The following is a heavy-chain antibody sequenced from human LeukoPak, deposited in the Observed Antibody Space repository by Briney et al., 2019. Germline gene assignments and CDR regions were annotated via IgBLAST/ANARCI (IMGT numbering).Heavy chain of an antibody. J-gene: IGHJ4*02. Sequence: ASVKVSCKASGGTFSSYAISWVRQAPGQGLEWMGRIIPILGIANYAQKFQGRVTITTDESTSTAYMELSSLRSEDTAVYYCARGGLELRSLDYWGQGTLVTVSS. CDR1: GGTFSSYA. CDR2: IIPILGIA. CDR3: ARGGLELRSLDY. V-gene: IGHV1-69*04. D-gene: IGHD1-7*01.